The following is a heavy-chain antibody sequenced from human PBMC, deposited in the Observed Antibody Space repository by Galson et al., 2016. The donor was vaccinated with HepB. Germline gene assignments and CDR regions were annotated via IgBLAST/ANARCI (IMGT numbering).Heavy chain of an antibody. V-gene: IGHV3-30*03. Sequence: SLRLSCADSGFTFSSSWMSWVRQAPGKGLEWVAADSMDGRRKFYADSVKGRFTISRDNSNSMLFLQMSSLRADDTAVYYFARIHEYCPPVGCSVDYWGHGTLGSVSS. CDR3: ARIHEYCPPVGCSVDY. D-gene: IGHD2/OR15-2a*01. CDR1: GFTFSSSW. CDR2: DSMDGRRK. J-gene: IGHJ4*01.